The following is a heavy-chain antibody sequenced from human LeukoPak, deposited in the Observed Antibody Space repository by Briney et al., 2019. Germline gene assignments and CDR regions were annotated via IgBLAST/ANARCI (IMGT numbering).Heavy chain of an antibody. D-gene: IGHD6-6*01. Sequence: PSETLSLTCTVSGGSISGYYWSWIRQPPGKGLEWIGYIYYSGSTNYNPSLKSRVTISVDTSKNQFSLKLSSVTAADTAVYYCARVIAARSDAFDIWGQGTMVTVSS. CDR2: IYYSGST. V-gene: IGHV4-59*01. CDR1: GGSISGYY. CDR3: ARVIAARSDAFDI. J-gene: IGHJ3*02.